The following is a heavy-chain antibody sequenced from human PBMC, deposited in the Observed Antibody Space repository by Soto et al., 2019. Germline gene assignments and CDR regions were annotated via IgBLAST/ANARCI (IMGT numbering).Heavy chain of an antibody. CDR2: ISDSGGSI. D-gene: IGHD3-3*01. V-gene: IGHV3-23*01. Sequence: EVQLLESGGGLVQPGGSLRLSCVAAGFIFSSYAMSWVRQAQGKGLEWVSGISDSGGSIYYADSVKGRITSSRDNSKNTLYLQMNSLRAEDTALYYCANTFFGTTKYGMDVWGQGTTVTVSS. J-gene: IGHJ6*02. CDR1: GFIFSSYA. CDR3: ANTFFGTTKYGMDV.